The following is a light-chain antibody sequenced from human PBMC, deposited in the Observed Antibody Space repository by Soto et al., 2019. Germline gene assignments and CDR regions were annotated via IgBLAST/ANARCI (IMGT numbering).Light chain of an antibody. CDR2: ANI. CDR3: QSYDSSLTGYV. V-gene: IGLV1-40*01. Sequence: QSALTQPPSVSGAPGQRVTISCTGSSSNIGAGYDVHWYQQLPGTAPKLLIYANINRASGVPDRFSGSKSGTLASLAITGLQAEDEADYYCQSYDSSLTGYVFGTGTKVTVL. J-gene: IGLJ1*01. CDR1: SSNIGAGYD.